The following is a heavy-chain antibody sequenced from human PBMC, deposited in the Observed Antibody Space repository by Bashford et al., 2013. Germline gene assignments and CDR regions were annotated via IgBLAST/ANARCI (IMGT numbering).Heavy chain of an antibody. J-gene: IGHJ6*02. CDR3: AKDRSGGIIPHGFDV. V-gene: IGHV3-9*01. Sequence: VDSGGSLRLSCAVPGFIFSGYWMSWVRQAPGKGLEWVSGITWNSGRIAYADSVKGRFTISRDNVKNSLYLQMNSLRAEDTALYYCAKDRSGGIIPHGFDVWGQGTTVTVSS. CDR1: GFIFSGYW. D-gene: IGHD3-3*01. CDR2: ITWNSGRI.